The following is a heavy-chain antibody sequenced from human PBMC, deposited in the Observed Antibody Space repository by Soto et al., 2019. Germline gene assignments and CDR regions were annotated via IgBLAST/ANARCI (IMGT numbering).Heavy chain of an antibody. CDR3: ARVGVTMVRGVITNWFDP. Sequence: PSETLSLTWTVSGGSMSNGGYYWSWIRQHPGKGLEWIGYIYYSGSTYYNPSLKSRVTISVDTSKNQFSLKLSSVTAADTAVYYCARVGVTMVRGVITNWFDPWGQGTLVTVSS. CDR2: IYYSGST. CDR1: GGSMSNGGYY. V-gene: IGHV4-31*02. D-gene: IGHD3-10*01. J-gene: IGHJ5*02.